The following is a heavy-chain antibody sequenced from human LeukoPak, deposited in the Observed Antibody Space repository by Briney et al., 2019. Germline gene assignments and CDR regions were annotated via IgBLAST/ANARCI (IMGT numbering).Heavy chain of an antibody. CDR3: ARDANLAVAADAFDI. D-gene: IGHD6-19*01. J-gene: IGHJ3*02. V-gene: IGHV3-21*01. Sequence: GGSLRLSCAASGFTFSSYEMNWVRQAPGKGPEWVSSISSTSSYIYYADSLKGRFTISRDNAKNSLYLQMNSLRAEDTAVYYCARDANLAVAADAFDIWGQGTMVTVSS. CDR2: ISSTSSYI. CDR1: GFTFSSYE.